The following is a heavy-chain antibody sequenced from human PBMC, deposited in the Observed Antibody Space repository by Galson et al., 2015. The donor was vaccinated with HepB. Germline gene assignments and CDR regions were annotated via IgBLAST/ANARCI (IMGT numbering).Heavy chain of an antibody. J-gene: IGHJ4*02. CDR1: GFTVSDNY. CDR3: ARDEGDGLLWF. D-gene: IGHD3-10*01. V-gene: IGHV3-53*01. Sequence: SLRLSCAASGFTVSDNYMSWVRQAPGKGLEWVSVIFSGGRTYYADSVKGRFTISRDNSKNTLYLQMNSLRAEDTAVYYCARDEGDGLLWFGGQGTLVTVSS. CDR2: IFSGGRT.